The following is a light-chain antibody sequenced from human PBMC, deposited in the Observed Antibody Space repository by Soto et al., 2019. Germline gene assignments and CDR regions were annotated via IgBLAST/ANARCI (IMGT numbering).Light chain of an antibody. CDR1: QSVSSDY. J-gene: IGKJ1*01. V-gene: IGKV3-20*01. CDR2: GAS. Sequence: EIVLTQSPGTLSLSPGERATLSCRASQSVSSDYLAWYQQKPGQAPRLLIYGASSRATDIPDRFSGRGSGTDFTLTVSSLEPEDCAVYYCQQYGSSPQTFGQGTTVEIK. CDR3: QQYGSSPQT.